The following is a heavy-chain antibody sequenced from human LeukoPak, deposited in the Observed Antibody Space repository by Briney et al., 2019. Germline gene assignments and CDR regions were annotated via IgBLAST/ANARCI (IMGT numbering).Heavy chain of an antibody. CDR3: ARAFGILTGYTRLDY. CDR2: IYYSGST. J-gene: IGHJ4*02. Sequence: SETLSLTCTVSGGSISSYYWSWIRQPPGKGLEWIGYIYYSGSTNYNPSLKSRVTISVDTSKNQFSLKLSSVTAADTAVYYCARAFGILTGYTRLDYWGQGTLVTVSS. V-gene: IGHV4-59*12. CDR1: GGSISSYY. D-gene: IGHD3-9*01.